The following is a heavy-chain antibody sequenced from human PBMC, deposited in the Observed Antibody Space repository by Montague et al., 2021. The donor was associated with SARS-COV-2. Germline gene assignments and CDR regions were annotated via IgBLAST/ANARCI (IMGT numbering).Heavy chain of an antibody. J-gene: IGHJ6*02. CDR2: SNHSGST. CDR1: GGSFSGYY. CDR3: ARGRYSSSGYGWKGMDV. Sequence: SETLSLTCAVYGGSFSGYYWSWIRQPPGKGLEWIGESNHSGSTNYNPSLKSRVTISVDTSKNQFSLKLSSGTAADTAVDYCARGRYSSSGYGWKGMDVWGQGTTVTVSS. D-gene: IGHD6-13*01. V-gene: IGHV4-34*01.